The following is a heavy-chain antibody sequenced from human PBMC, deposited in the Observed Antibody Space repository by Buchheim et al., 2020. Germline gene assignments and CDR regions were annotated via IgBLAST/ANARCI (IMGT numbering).Heavy chain of an antibody. J-gene: IGHJ4*02. CDR1: GGSFSGYY. CDR3: ARTFRPFKYGGGGFDY. Sequence: QVQLQQWGAGLLKPSETLSLTCAVYGGSFSGYYWSWIRQPPGKGLEWIGEINHSGSTNYNPSLKSRVTISVDTSKNQFSLKLSSLTAADTAVYYCARTFRPFKYGGGGFDYWGQGTL. CDR2: INHSGST. V-gene: IGHV4-34*01. D-gene: IGHD3-16*01.